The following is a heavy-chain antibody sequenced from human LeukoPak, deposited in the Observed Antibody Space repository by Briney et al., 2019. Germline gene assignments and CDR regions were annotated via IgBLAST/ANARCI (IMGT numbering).Heavy chain of an antibody. Sequence: SETLSLTCAVYGGSFDIYYWTIVRQSPGKGLEWIGYVDHTGSTNFNPSLNGRVSISRDTTKNLFSLRLRSVTAADTAVYFCARGRVSSSTWYSTYYYYFYMDVWGKGTTVTVSS. D-gene: IGHD1-1*01. CDR3: ARGRVSSSTWYSTYYYYFYMDV. CDR1: GGSFDIYY. CDR2: VDHTGST. V-gene: IGHV4-59*01. J-gene: IGHJ6*03.